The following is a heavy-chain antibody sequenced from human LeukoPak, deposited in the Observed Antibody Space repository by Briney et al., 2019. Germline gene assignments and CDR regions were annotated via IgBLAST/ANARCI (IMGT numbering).Heavy chain of an antibody. V-gene: IGHV3-30*04. D-gene: IGHD5-18*01. CDR1: GFTFSSYA. CDR3: AKGGPDTAMVTFDY. CDR2: ISYDGSNK. J-gene: IGHJ4*02. Sequence: GGSLRLSCAASGFTFSSYAMHWVRQAPGKGLEWVAVISYDGSNKYYADSVKGRFTISRDNSKNTLYLQMNSLRAEDTAVYYCAKGGPDTAMVTFDYWGQGTLVTVSS.